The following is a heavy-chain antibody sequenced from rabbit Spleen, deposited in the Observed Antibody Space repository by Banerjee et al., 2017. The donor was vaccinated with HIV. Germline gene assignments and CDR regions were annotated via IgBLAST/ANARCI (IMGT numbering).Heavy chain of an antibody. J-gene: IGHJ6*01. CDR3: ARDSGTSFSTYGMDL. V-gene: IGHV1S45*01. D-gene: IGHD8-1*01. Sequence: QQQLEESGGGLVKPEGSLTLTCKASGFSFSSSDYMCWVRQAPGKGLEWIACINTVTGKTVYASWAKGRFIMSRTSSTTVTLQMTSLTAADTATYFCARDSGTSFSTYGMDLWGQGTLVTVS. CDR2: INTVTGKT. CDR1: GFSFSSSDY.